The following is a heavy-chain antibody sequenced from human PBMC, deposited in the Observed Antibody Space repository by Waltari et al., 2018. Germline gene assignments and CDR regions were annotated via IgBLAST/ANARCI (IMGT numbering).Heavy chain of an antibody. J-gene: IGHJ6*02. CDR1: GFTFDDYT. V-gene: IGHV3-43*01. CDR2: MSWDGGST. CDR3: AKDISCSSTSCYRGYYYYYGMDV. D-gene: IGHD2-2*01. Sequence: EVQLVESGGVVVQPGGSLRLSCAASGFTFDDYTMHWVRQAPGKGLEWVSLMSWDGGSTYYADSVKGRFTISRDNSKNSLYLQMNSLRTEDTALYYCAKDISCSSTSCYRGYYYYYGMDVWGQGTTVTVSS.